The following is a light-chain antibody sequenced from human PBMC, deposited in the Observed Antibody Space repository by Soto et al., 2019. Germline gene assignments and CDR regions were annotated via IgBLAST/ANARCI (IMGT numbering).Light chain of an antibody. CDR1: SSNIEAGYD. V-gene: IGLV1-40*01. Sequence: QSVLTQPPSVSGAPGQRVTISCTGSSSNIEAGYDVHWYQQLPGTAPKLLIYGNSNRPSGVPDRFSGSKSGTSASLAITGLQAEDEADYYCQSNDSSLSVVFGGGTKLTVL. CDR3: QSNDSSLSVV. CDR2: GNS. J-gene: IGLJ2*01.